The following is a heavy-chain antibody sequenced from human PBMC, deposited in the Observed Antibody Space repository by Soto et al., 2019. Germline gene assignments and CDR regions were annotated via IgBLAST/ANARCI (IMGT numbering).Heavy chain of an antibody. Sequence: GASLKISCEGSGYEFTSLWIGWVRQMPGKGLEWMGSIYPGDSDTKYSPSFQGQVTISADRTIYTAYLQWSSLKDSDTAVYYCARLRYRNGLWKVGGDFDFWGQGTMVTVSS. D-gene: IGHD3-16*01. J-gene: IGHJ3*01. CDR3: ARLRYRNGLWKVGGDFDF. V-gene: IGHV5-51*01. CDR2: IYPGDSDT. CDR1: GYEFTSLW.